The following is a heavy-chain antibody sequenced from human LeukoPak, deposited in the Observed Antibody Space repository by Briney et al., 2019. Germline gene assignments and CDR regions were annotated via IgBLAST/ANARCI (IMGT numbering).Heavy chain of an antibody. D-gene: IGHD2-15*01. Sequence: PGGSLRLSCAASGFTFSSYAMSWVRQAPGKGLEWVSAISGSGGSTYYADSVKGRFTISRDNSKNTLYLQMNSLRAEDTAVYYCARDPCSGGSCYSFDYWGQGTLVTVSS. J-gene: IGHJ4*02. CDR1: GFTFSSYA. CDR3: ARDPCSGGSCYSFDY. V-gene: IGHV3-23*01. CDR2: ISGSGGST.